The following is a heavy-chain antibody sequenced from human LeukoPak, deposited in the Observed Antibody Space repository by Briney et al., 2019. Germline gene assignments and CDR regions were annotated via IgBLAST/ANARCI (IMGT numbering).Heavy chain of an antibody. J-gene: IGHJ4*02. D-gene: IGHD3-22*01. CDR3: ARSSGYKRGFDY. CDR1: GYTFTGYY. CDR2: INPNSGGT. Sequence: ASVKVSCKASGYTFTGYYMHWVRQALGQGLEWMGWINPNSGGTNYAQKLQGRVTMTRDTSISTAYMELSRLRSDDMAVYYCARSSGYKRGFDYWSQGTLVTVSS. V-gene: IGHV1-2*02.